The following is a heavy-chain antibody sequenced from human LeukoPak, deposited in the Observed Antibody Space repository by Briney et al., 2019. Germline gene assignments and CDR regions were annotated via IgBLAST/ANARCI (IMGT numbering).Heavy chain of an antibody. CDR3: ARVAHASLFDI. CDR2: ISGSASST. J-gene: IGHJ3*02. D-gene: IGHD1-26*01. CDR1: GFTFSNYA. V-gene: IGHV3-23*01. Sequence: QTGGSLRLSCAASGFTFSNYAMSWVRQAPGKGLEWVSAISGSASSTYYADSVKGRFTISRDNSKNTLYLQMNSLRADDTAVYYCARVAHASLFDIWGQGTMVTVSS.